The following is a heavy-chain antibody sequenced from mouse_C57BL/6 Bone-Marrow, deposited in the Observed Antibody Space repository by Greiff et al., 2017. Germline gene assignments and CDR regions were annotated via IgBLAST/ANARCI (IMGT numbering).Heavy chain of an antibody. Sequence: VQLMQSGAELVRPGASVKLSCTASGFNIKDDYMHWVKQRPEQGLEWIGWIDPENGDTEYASKFQGKATITADTSSNTAYLQLSSLTSEDTAVYYCTTLWYFDYWGQGTTLTVSS. V-gene: IGHV14-4*01. CDR2: IDPENGDT. D-gene: IGHD1-1*02. CDR1: GFNIKDDY. CDR3: TTLWYFDY. J-gene: IGHJ2*01.